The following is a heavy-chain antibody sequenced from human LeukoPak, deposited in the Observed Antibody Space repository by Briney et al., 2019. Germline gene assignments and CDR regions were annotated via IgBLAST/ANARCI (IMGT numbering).Heavy chain of an antibody. CDR3: ASLSAMTTAPPDV. V-gene: IGHV3-30-3*01. J-gene: IGHJ6*02. D-gene: IGHD1-1*01. CDR2: ISYDEDNR. Sequence: GGSLRLSCIASGFTFSNHAMNWVRQAPGKGLEWVAFISYDEDNRFYADSVKGRFSISRDNANNALFLQMNSLRVEDTAVYYCASLSAMTTAPPDVWGQGTTVTVSS. CDR1: GFTFSNHA.